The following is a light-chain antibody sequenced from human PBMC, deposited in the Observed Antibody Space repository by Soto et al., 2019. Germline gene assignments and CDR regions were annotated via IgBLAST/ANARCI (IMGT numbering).Light chain of an antibody. J-gene: IGLJ1*01. CDR3: FSFTTTRTNV. CDR2: EVN. V-gene: IGLV2-14*01. CDR1: SSDIGAYDY. Sequence: QSVLTQPASLSGPPGQSITISCTGTSSDIGAYDYVSWFQQHPGKAPKLMISEVNNRPSGVSNRFSGSKSGNTAYLTISGLQVEDEAEYFCFSFTTTRTNVFGTGTKVTVL.